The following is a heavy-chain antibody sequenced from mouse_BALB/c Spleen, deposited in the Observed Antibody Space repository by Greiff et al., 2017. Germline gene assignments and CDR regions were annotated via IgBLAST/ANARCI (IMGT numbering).Heavy chain of an antibody. Sequence: EVQLVESGGGLVQPGGSLRLSCATSGFTFSDFYMEWVRQPPGKRLEWIAASRNKANDYTTEYSASVKGRFIVSRDTSQSILYLQMNALRAEDTAIYYCARDAYDYDDFLYAMDYWGQGTSVTVSS. J-gene: IGHJ4*01. CDR1: GFTFSDFY. V-gene: IGHV7-1*02. CDR3: ARDAYDYDDFLYAMDY. D-gene: IGHD2-4*01. CDR2: SRNKANDYTT.